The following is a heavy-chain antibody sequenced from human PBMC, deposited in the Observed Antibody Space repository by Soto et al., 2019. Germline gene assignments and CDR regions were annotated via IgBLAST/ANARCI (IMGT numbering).Heavy chain of an antibody. J-gene: IGHJ4*02. D-gene: IGHD2-15*01. V-gene: IGHV4-31*03. Sequence: QVQLQESGPGLVKPTQTLSLTCTVSGGSISSGSYYWSWIRQHPGKGLERIGYIYYSGSTYYNPSLKSRVTISVDTSKNQFSLKLSSVTAADTAVYYCARAGYCSGGSCYSLYYFDYWGQGTLVTVSS. CDR3: ARAGYCSGGSCYSLYYFDY. CDR2: IYYSGST. CDR1: GGSISSGSYY.